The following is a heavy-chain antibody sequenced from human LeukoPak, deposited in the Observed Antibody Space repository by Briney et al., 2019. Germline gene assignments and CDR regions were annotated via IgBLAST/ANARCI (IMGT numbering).Heavy chain of an antibody. Sequence: SVKVSCKASGGTFSSYAIRWVRQAPGHGLEWMGRIIPIFGAANYAQKFQGRVTITTDGSTSTAYMELSSLSSEDTAVYYCAVSRADSSGYYSDYWGQGTLVTVSS. CDR2: IIPIFGAA. CDR1: GGTFSSYA. D-gene: IGHD3-22*01. CDR3: AVSRADSSGYYSDY. V-gene: IGHV1-69*05. J-gene: IGHJ4*02.